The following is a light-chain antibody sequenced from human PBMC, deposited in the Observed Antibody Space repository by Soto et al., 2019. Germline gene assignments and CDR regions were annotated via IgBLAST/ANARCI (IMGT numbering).Light chain of an antibody. CDR1: QSVRSSY. CDR2: DTS. Sequence: EIVLTQSPGTLSLSPGERATLSCRASQSVRSSYLAWYQQKPAQAPRLLIYDTSSRATGIPDRFSGSGSGTDFTLTISRLEPEDFAVYYCQQYGSSPFTFGPGTKVNIK. CDR3: QQYGSSPFT. V-gene: IGKV3-20*01. J-gene: IGKJ3*01.